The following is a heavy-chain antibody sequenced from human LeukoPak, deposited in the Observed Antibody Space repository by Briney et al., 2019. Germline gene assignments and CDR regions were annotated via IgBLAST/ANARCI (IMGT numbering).Heavy chain of an antibody. CDR1: GFTFSSYS. D-gene: IGHD3-9*01. CDR2: ISSSSSYM. Sequence: GGSLRLSCAASGFTFSSYSMNWVRQAPGKGLEWVSSISSSSSYMYYADSVKGRFTISRDNAKNSLYLQMNSLRAEDTAVYYCARDWEDIFTGYYGPSLFDYWGQGTLVTVSS. CDR3: ARDWEDIFTGYYGPSLFDY. V-gene: IGHV3-21*01. J-gene: IGHJ4*02.